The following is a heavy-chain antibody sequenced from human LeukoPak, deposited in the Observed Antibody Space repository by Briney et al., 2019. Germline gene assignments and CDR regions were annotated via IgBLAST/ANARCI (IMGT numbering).Heavy chain of an antibody. CDR2: IYYSGST. CDR3: ARVIKGSLGYCSGGSCYPPPYFDY. J-gene: IGHJ4*02. D-gene: IGHD2-15*01. CDR1: GGSVSSGSYY. V-gene: IGHV4-61*01. Sequence: SETLSLTCTVSGGSVSSGSYYWSWIRQPPGKGLEWIGYIYYSGSTNYNPSLKSRVTISVDTSKNQFSLKLSPVTAADTAVYYCARVIKGSLGYCSGGSCYPPPYFDYWGQGTLVTVSS.